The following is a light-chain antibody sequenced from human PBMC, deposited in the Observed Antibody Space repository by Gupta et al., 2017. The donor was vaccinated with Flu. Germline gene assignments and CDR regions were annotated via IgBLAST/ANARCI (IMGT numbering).Light chain of an antibody. CDR1: SSDVGGYTD. J-gene: IGLJ2*01. CDR3: SSYTSSSTLV. Sequence: SITISCTGTSSDVGGYTDVSWYQQHPGKAPKRMSYEVSNRPSGVSNRVSGSKSGNTASLTISGLQAEDEADYDCSSYTSSSTLVFGGGTKLTVL. V-gene: IGLV2-14*01. CDR2: EVS.